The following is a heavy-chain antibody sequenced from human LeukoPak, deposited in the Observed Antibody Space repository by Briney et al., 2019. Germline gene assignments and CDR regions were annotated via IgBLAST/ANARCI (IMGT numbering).Heavy chain of an antibody. CDR2: ISAYNGNT. CDR3: ERDRVRYCSGGSCRGNWFDP. V-gene: IGHV1-18*01. J-gene: IGHJ5*02. D-gene: IGHD2-15*01. Sequence: ASVKVSCKASGYTFTSYGFSWVRQAPGQGLEWMGWISAYNGNTNYAQKLQGRVTMTTDTSTSTAYMELRSLRSDDTAVYYCERDRVRYCSGGSCRGNWFDPWGQGTLVTVSS. CDR1: GYTFTSYG.